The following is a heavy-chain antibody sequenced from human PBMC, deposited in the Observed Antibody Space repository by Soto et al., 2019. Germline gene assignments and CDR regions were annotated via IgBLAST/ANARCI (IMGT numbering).Heavy chain of an antibody. Sequence: SETLSLTCNVSGCSISSSRSYWAWFRQPPGKELEWIANIFYAGNTYYNPSLKSRVTVSVDTSKNQFSLKLDSVTAADTAVYYCAKDRRAFLGELANPWFDPWGQGTLVTVSS. CDR2: IFYAGNT. CDR1: GCSISSSRSY. CDR3: AKDRRAFLGELANPWFDP. D-gene: IGHD3-16*01. J-gene: IGHJ5*02. V-gene: IGHV4-39*02.